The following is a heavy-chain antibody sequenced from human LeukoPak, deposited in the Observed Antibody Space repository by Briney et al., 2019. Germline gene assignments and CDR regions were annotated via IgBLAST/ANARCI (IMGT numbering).Heavy chain of an antibody. CDR3: ARPQRYSNYALDY. CDR2: IYYSGST. CDR1: GGSISSFY. D-gene: IGHD4-11*01. Sequence: PSETLSLTCAVSGGSISSFYWHWIRQPPGKGLEWIGNIYYSGSTNYNPSLKSRVTMSVDTSKNQFSLKLSSVTAADTAVYYCARPQRYSNYALDYWGQGTLVTVSS. J-gene: IGHJ4*02. V-gene: IGHV4-59*08.